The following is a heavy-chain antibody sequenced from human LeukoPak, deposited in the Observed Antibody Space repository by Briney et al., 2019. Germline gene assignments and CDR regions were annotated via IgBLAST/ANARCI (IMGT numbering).Heavy chain of an antibody. CDR2: IYPGNGDT. CDR1: GYTFTTYA. D-gene: IGHD5-18*01. V-gene: IGHV1-3*01. J-gene: IGHJ4*02. Sequence: GASVKVSCESSGYTFTTYAIHWVRQAPGQRPEWMGWIYPGNGDTKYSQKFQGRVTITRDTSANTAYMELTSLTSEDTAVFYCARDYLGYSYGYFDHWGQGTLVTVSS. CDR3: ARDYLGYSYGYFDH.